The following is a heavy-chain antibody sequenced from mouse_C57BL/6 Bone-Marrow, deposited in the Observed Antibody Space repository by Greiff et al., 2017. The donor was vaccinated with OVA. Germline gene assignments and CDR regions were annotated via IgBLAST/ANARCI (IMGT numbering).Heavy chain of an antibody. CDR3: TTGDYDDY. V-gene: IGHV14-4*01. Sequence: VQLKQSGAELVRPGASVKLSCTASGFNIKDDYMHWVKQRPEQGLEWIGWIDPENGDTEYASKFQGKATITADTSSNIAYLQLSSLTSEDTAVYYCTTGDYDDYWGQGTTLTVSS. D-gene: IGHD2-4*01. CDR1: GFNIKDDY. J-gene: IGHJ2*01. CDR2: IDPENGDT.